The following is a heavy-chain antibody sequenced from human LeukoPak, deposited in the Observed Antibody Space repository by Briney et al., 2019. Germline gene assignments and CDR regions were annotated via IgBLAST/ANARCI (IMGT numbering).Heavy chain of an antibody. V-gene: IGHV3-21*01. CDR1: GFTFSSYS. Sequence: GGSLRLSCAASGFTFSSYSMNWVRQAPGKGLEWVSSISSSSSYIYYADSVKGRFTISRDNAKNSLYLQMNSLGAEDTAVYYCARGTMVRGVIIDYWGQGTLVTVSS. J-gene: IGHJ4*02. CDR2: ISSSSSYI. CDR3: ARGTMVRGVIIDY. D-gene: IGHD3-10*01.